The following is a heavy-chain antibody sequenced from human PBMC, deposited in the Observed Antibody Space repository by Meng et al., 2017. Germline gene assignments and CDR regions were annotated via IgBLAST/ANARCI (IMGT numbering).Heavy chain of an antibody. J-gene: IGHJ5*02. CDR1: GGSFSGYY. CDR2: INHSGST. V-gene: IGHV4-34*01. Sequence: SETLSLTCAVYGGSFSGYYWSWIRQPPGKGLEWIGEINHSGSTNYNPSLKSRVTISVDTSKNQFSLKLSSVTAADTAVYYCASRKGALDPWGQGNLVTVSS. CDR3: ASRKGALDP.